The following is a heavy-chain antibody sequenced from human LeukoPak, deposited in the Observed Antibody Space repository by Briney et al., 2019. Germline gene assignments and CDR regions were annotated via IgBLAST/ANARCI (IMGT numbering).Heavy chain of an antibody. D-gene: IGHD3-9*01. CDR2: ISGSGEST. J-gene: IGHJ4*02. Sequence: GGSLRLSCSVSGFTFRSYDMSWVRQAPGKGLEWVSGISGSGESTYYANSVKGRFTISRDTSKNALYLHMNSLRVEDTAVYYYAKVGQNYHILTYYFDYWGQGTLVTVSS. CDR1: GFTFRSYD. CDR3: AKVGQNYHILTYYFDY. V-gene: IGHV3-23*01.